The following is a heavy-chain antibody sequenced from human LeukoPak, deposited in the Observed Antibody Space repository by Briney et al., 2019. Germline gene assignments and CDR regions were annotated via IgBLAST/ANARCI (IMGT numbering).Heavy chain of an antibody. CDR1: GFTFSSYE. Sequence: GGSLRLSCAASGFTFSSYEMNWVRQAPGKGLEWVSYISSSGSTIYYADSVKGRFTISRDNAKNSLYLQMNSLRAEDTPVYYCARDGQWLVEVPFDYWGQGTLVTVSS. J-gene: IGHJ4*02. V-gene: IGHV3-48*03. D-gene: IGHD6-19*01. CDR2: ISSSGSTI. CDR3: ARDGQWLVEVPFDY.